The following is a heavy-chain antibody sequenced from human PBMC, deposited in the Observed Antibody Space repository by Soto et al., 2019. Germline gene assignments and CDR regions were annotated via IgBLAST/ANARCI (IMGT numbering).Heavy chain of an antibody. CDR2: IKEDGSEK. J-gene: IGHJ6*02. CDR1: GFTFSNSW. V-gene: IGHV3-7*03. CDR3: TRKRFGMDV. Sequence: GGALRLSCAASGFTFSNSWMSWVRQAPGKGLEWVANIKEDGSEKDYVDPVKGRFTITRDNAKNSLYLQMNNLRAEDTAVYFCTRKRFGMDVWGQGTTVIFYS.